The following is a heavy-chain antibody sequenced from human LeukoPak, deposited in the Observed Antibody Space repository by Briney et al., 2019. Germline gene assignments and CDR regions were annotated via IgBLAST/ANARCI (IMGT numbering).Heavy chain of an antibody. D-gene: IGHD3-3*01. CDR1: GFTFSSYA. V-gene: IGHV3-23*01. J-gene: IGHJ4*02. CDR3: AKGQRPFDFFDY. CDR2: ISGSGGST. Sequence: GGSLGLSCAASGFTFSSYAMSWVRQAPGKGLEWVSAISGSGGSTYYADSVKGRFTISRDNSKNTLYLQMNSLRAEDTAVYYCAKGQRPFDFFDYWGQGTLVTVSS.